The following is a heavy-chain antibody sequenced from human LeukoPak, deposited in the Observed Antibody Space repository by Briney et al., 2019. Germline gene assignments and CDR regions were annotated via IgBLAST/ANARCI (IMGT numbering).Heavy chain of an antibody. CDR3: AKDIKVTHGAFDI. CDR2: ISWNSGSI. Sequence: PGGSLRLSCAASGFTFDDYAMPWVRQAPGKGLEWVSGISWNSGSIGYADSVKGRFTISRDNAKNSLYLQMNSPRAEDTALYYCAKDIKVTHGAFDIWGQGTMVTVSS. V-gene: IGHV3-9*01. CDR1: GFTFDDYA. J-gene: IGHJ3*02. D-gene: IGHD2-21*02.